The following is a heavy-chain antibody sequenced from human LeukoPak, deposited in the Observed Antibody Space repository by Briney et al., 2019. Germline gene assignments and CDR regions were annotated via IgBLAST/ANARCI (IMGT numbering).Heavy chain of an antibody. CDR3: ASGLDGYSNWDFAFDI. D-gene: IGHD5-24*01. CDR2: ISSSGSTI. V-gene: IGHV3-11*01. J-gene: IGHJ3*02. CDR1: GFTFSVYY. Sequence: GGSLRLSCAASGFTFSVYYMSWVRQAPGKGLEWVSYISSSGSTIYYADSVKGRFTISRDNAKNSLYLHMNSLRAEDTAVYYCASGLDGYSNWDFAFDIWGQGTMVTVSS.